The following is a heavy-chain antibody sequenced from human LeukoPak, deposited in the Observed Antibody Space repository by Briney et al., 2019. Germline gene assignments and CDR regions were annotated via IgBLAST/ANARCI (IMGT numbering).Heavy chain of an antibody. V-gene: IGHV3-48*03. J-gene: IGHJ4*02. CDR1: GFPFSSYE. Sequence: GGSLRLSCAGSGFPFSSYEMNWLRQAPGKGLEWVSRIDSSGITTYYADSVKGRFTISRDNAKNSIYLQMDSLRVEDTAIYYCARDSVGDLLDYWGQGTPVTVSS. CDR2: IDSSGITT. CDR3: ARDSVGDLLDY. D-gene: IGHD4-17*01.